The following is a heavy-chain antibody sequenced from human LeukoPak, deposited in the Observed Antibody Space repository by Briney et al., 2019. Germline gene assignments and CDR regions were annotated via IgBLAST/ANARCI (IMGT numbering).Heavy chain of an antibody. D-gene: IGHD3-22*01. V-gene: IGHV3-30*04. Sequence: PGRSLRLSCAASGFTFSSYAMHWVRQAPGKGLEWVAVISYDGSNKYYADSVKGRFTISRDNSKNTLYLQMNSLRAEDTAVYYCAREGYKTYYYDSSGYSYLDYWGQRTLVTVSS. CDR2: ISYDGSNK. CDR1: GFTFSSYA. J-gene: IGHJ4*02. CDR3: AREGYKTYYYDSSGYSYLDY.